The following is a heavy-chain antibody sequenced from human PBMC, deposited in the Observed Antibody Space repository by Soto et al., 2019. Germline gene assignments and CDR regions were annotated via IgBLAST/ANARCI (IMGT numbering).Heavy chain of an antibody. Sequence: SETLSLTGTVSGDSISSSNSHWGWTRQPPGKGLEYIGSVYYGGAIFYSGNIYYNPSLKSRVTISVDTSKNQFSLRLSSVTAADTGVYYCVRYDRINMKPYSPEGFHIWGQGTMVTVSS. CDR3: VRYDRINMKPYSPEGFHI. D-gene: IGHD3-3*02. V-gene: IGHV4-39*01. CDR1: GDSISSSNSH. J-gene: IGHJ3*02. CDR2: VYYGGAIFYSGNI.